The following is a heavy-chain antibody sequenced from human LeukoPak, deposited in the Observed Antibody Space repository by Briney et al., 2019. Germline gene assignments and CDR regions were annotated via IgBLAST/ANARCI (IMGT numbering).Heavy chain of an antibody. V-gene: IGHV3-7*03. D-gene: IGHD3-9*01. CDR1: GFTFSNYR. CDR3: AREFTIGAFDI. Sequence: GGSLRLSCAASGFTFSNYRMTWVRQAPGKGLEWVANIKQDGSEKYYVDSVKGRFTISRDNAKNSLYLQMNSLRAEDTAVYYCAREFTIGAFDIWGQGTMVTVSS. CDR2: IKQDGSEK. J-gene: IGHJ3*02.